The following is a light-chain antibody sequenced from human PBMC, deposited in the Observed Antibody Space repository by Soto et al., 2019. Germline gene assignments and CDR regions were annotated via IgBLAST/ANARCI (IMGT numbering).Light chain of an antibody. CDR3: QQYNSYSQYT. CDR2: DAS. V-gene: IGKV1-5*01. J-gene: IGKJ2*01. CDR1: QSISSW. Sequence: DIQMTQSPSTLSASVGDRVTITCRASQSISSWLAWYQQKPGKAPKLLIDDASSLESGVPSRFSGSGSGTEFTLTISSLQPDDFATYYCQQYNSYSQYTFGQGTKLEIK.